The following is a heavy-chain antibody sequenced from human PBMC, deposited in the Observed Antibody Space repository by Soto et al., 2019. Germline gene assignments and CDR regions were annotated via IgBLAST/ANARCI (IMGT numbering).Heavy chain of an antibody. V-gene: IGHV3-53*01. CDR1: GFTVSSNY. D-gene: IGHD1-26*01. CDR3: ARDDYSGSYDAHSY. Sequence: EVQLVESGGGLIQPGGSLRLSCAASGFTVSSNYMSWVRQAPGKGLEWVSVIYSGGSTYYADSVKGRFTISRDNSKNTLYLQMHSRRAEDTAVYYCARDDYSGSYDAHSYWGQGTLVTVSS. J-gene: IGHJ4*02. CDR2: IYSGGST.